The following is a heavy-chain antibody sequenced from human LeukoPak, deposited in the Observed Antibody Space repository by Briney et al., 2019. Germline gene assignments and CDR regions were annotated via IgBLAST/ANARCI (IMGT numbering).Heavy chain of an antibody. Sequence: GGSLRLTCAASGFTFSGYSINWVRQAPGKGLEWVSSISRGSTYIYYADSVKGRFTISRDNAKNSLDLQMNSLRPEDTAVYFCARNIPAGNYCFDFWGQGTLVTVSS. CDR2: ISRGSTYI. CDR1: GFTFSGYS. V-gene: IGHV3-21*01. J-gene: IGHJ4*02. CDR3: ARNIPAGNYCFDF. D-gene: IGHD2-2*01.